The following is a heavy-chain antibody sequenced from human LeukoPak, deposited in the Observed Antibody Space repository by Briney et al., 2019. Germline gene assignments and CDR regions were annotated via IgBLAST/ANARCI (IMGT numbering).Heavy chain of an antibody. CDR3: ARHSVQQPEEENWFDP. V-gene: IGHV4-39*01. CDR2: IYYSGST. Sequence: IYYSGSTYYNPSLKSRVTISVDTSKNQFSLKLSSVTAADTAVYYCARHSVQQPEEENWFDPWGQGTLVTVSS. D-gene: IGHD6-13*01. J-gene: IGHJ5*02.